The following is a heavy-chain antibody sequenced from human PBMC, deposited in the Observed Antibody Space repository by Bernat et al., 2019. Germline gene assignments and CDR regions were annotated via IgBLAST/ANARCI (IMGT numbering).Heavy chain of an antibody. CDR3: AGDVSAHSCGSGTSYYPLSFEIAFDI. CDR2: ISPNNGTT. D-gene: IGHD2-2*01. CDR1: GYTFTSYG. J-gene: IGHJ3*02. V-gene: IGHV1-18*01. Sequence: QVQLVQSGAEVKKPGASVKVSCKASGYTFTSYGISWVRQAPGQGLEWMGWISPNNGTTNYAQKFQGRVTMTTDTSTSTAYMELRSLRAEDTAVYYCAGDVSAHSCGSGTSYYPLSFEIAFDIWGQGTMVTVSS.